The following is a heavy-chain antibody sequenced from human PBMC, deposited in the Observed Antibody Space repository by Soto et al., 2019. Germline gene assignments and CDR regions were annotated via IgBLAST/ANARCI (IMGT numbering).Heavy chain of an antibody. V-gene: IGHV2-5*02. J-gene: IGHJ4*02. Sequence: QITLKESGPTLVKPTQTLTLTCTFSGFALSSSDVGVGWIRQPPGKALEWLALIYWDDDKRYSPSLKSRLTITKDTSKHLVVLIMTNVDPMGTATYFCAHSKYSRSSFDCWGQGTLVTVSS. CDR1: GFALSSSDVG. CDR2: IYWDDDK. CDR3: AHSKYSRSSFDC. D-gene: IGHD6-6*01.